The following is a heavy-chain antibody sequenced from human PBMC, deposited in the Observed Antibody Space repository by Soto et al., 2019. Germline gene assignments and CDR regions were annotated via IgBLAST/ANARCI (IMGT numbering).Heavy chain of an antibody. V-gene: IGHV1-8*01. CDR2: MNPGSGDT. CDR3: ARMESFGSLNWCDP. D-gene: IGHD5-18*01. Sequence: ASVKVSCKASGYTFTNNDVSWVRQATGQGLEWMGWMNPGSGDTGYAQKFQGRVTMTRDISIATAYMELNSLTSEDTAIYYCARMESFGSLNWCDPWRQGTLVNVSS. CDR1: GYTFTNND. J-gene: IGHJ5*02.